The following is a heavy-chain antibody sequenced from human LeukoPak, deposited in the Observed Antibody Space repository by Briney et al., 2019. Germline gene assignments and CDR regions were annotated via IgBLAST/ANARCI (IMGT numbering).Heavy chain of an antibody. CDR2: IYCSGST. J-gene: IGHJ6*02. CDR1: GGSISSYY. CDR3: ARRTPPYGMDV. V-gene: IGHV4-59*08. Sequence: SETLSLTCTVSGGSISSYYWSWIRQPPGKGLEWIGYIYCSGSTNYNPSLKSRVTISVDTSKNQFSLKLSSVTAADTAVYYCARRTPPYGMDVWGQGTTVTVSS.